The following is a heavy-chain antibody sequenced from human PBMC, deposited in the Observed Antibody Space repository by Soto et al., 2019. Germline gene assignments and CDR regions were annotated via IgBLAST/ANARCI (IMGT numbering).Heavy chain of an antibody. Sequence: SETLSLTCTVSGGSISSYHWSWIRQPPGKGLEWIGYIYYSGSTNYNPSLKSRVTISVDTSKNQFSLKLSSVTAADTAVYYCARHAFTIFGVVTPYYFDYWGQGTLVTVSS. D-gene: IGHD3-3*01. J-gene: IGHJ4*02. V-gene: IGHV4-59*08. CDR2: IYYSGST. CDR3: ARHAFTIFGVVTPYYFDY. CDR1: GGSISSYH.